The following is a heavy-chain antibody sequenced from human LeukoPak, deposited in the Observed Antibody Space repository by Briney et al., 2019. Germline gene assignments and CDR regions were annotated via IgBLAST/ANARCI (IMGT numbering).Heavy chain of an antibody. Sequence: PGRSLRLSCAGPGIPFSSYVIHWVRQAPGKGLEWVAVISYGGSNKLCAEFVEGRFHNSRDNSKNTLYLPIKQLRREDHSVYYCAEDGSGWYFDYWGQGTLVTVSS. CDR3: AEDGSGWYFDY. D-gene: IGHD6-19*01. CDR1: GIPFSSYV. J-gene: IGHJ4*02. V-gene: IGHV3-30*18. CDR2: ISYGGSNK.